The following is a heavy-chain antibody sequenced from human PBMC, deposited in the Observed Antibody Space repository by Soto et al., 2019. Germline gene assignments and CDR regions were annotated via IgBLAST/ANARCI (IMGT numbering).Heavy chain of an antibody. CDR2: ISYDGSNA. CDR3: ARDGDFGGYCFDF. CDR1: GFAFRSFA. Sequence: QVQLVESGGGVVQPGGSLRHSCVPSGFAFRSFAMHWVRQAPGKGLEWLAIISYDGSNAYYADSVKGRFTISRDNSKNTLDLQMNSLRPDDTAIYYCARDGDFGGYCFDFWGQGDLVTDSS. J-gene: IGHJ4*02. V-gene: IGHV3-30*14. D-gene: IGHD4-17*01.